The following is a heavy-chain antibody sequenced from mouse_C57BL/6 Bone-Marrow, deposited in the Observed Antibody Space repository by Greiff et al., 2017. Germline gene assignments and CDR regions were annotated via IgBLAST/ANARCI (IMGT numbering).Heavy chain of an antibody. CDR3: ARNRNYDHYFDY. D-gene: IGHD2-4*01. Sequence: VQLQQPGAELVKPGASVKLSCKASGYTFTSYWMHWVKQRPGQGLEWIGMIHPNSGSTNYNEKFQSKATLTVDKSSSTAYMQLSSLTSEDSAVYYCARNRNYDHYFDYWCQGTTLTVSS. J-gene: IGHJ2*01. V-gene: IGHV1-64*01. CDR2: IHPNSGST. CDR1: GYTFTSYW.